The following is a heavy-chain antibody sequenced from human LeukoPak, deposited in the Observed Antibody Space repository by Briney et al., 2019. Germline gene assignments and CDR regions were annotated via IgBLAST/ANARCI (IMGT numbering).Heavy chain of an antibody. CDR3: ARDQEGFDY. J-gene: IGHJ4*02. CDR1: GYTFTSNY. Sequence: ASVKVSCKASGYTFTSNYIHWVRQAPGQGLEWMGMIYPRDGSTSYAQKFQGGVTVTRDTSTSTVHMKLSGLRSEDTAVYYCARDQEGFDYWGQGTLVTVSS. V-gene: IGHV1-46*01. CDR2: IYPRDGST.